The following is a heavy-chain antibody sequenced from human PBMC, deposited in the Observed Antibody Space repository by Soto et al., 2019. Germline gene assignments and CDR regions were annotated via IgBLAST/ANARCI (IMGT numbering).Heavy chain of an antibody. V-gene: IGHV5-51*01. CDR3: AGRITMIVVVITLYYYYGMDV. J-gene: IGHJ6*02. Sequence: PGESLKISCKGSGYSFTSYWIGWVRQMPGKGLEWMGIIYPGDSDTRYSPSFQGQVTISADKSISTAYLQWSSLKASDTAMYYCAGRITMIVVVITLYYYYGMDVWGQGTTVTVSS. D-gene: IGHD3-22*01. CDR2: IYPGDSDT. CDR1: GYSFTSYW.